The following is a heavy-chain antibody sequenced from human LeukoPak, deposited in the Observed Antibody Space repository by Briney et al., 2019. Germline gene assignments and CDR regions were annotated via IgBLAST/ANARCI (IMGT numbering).Heavy chain of an antibody. CDR3: ARDGLVDYDSSGQTLYYYYMDV. CDR1: GFTFSSYW. V-gene: IGHV3-7*01. CDR2: IKQDGSEK. D-gene: IGHD3-22*01. Sequence: GGSLRLSCAASGFTFSSYWMSWVRQAPGKGLEWVANIKQDGSEKYYVDSVKGRFTISRDNAKNSLYLQMNSLRAEDTAVYYCARDGLVDYDSSGQTLYYYYMDVWGKGTTVTVSS. J-gene: IGHJ6*03.